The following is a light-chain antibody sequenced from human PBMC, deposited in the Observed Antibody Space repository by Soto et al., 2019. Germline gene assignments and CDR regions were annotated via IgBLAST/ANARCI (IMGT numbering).Light chain of an antibody. CDR3: QQYGGSPQT. CDR2: GAS. Sequence: EIVLTQSPGTLAMSPGEGATLSCRASQSVSKYLAWYQQKPGQAPRLLIYGASSRATGIPDSFSGSGSGTDFTLTISRLEPEDFALHYCQQYGGSPQTFGQGTKVEIK. V-gene: IGKV3-20*01. CDR1: QSVSKY. J-gene: IGKJ1*01.